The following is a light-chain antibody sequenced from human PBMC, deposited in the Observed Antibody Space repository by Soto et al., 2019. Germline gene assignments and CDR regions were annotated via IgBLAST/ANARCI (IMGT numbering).Light chain of an antibody. CDR2: WAS. V-gene: IGKV4-1*01. Sequence: DIVMTQSPDSLAVSLGERATINCKSSQSVFYSSNNKNTLPWAQKNPGQPPKLLISWASTREPGVPDRFSGSGSGTDFTLTISSLQAEDVAVYYCQQYYSTPLTFGQGTKVEIK. CDR3: QQYYSTPLT. CDR1: QSVFYSSNNKNT. J-gene: IGKJ1*01.